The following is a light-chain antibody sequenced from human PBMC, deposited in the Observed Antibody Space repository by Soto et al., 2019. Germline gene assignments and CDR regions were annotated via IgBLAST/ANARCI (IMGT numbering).Light chain of an antibody. CDR1: QNILSN. J-gene: IGKJ5*01. CDR2: GAS. Sequence: ETVMTQSPATLSVSPGERATLSCMASQNILSNLAWYQQKPGQAPRLLIYGASTRATGIPARFSGSGSGTEFTLTISSLQSEDFEIYYCQQYNNWPITFGQGTRLEIK. CDR3: QQYNNWPIT. V-gene: IGKV3-15*01.